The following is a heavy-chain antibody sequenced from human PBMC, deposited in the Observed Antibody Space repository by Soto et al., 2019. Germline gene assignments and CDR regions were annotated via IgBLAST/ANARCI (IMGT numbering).Heavy chain of an antibody. CDR2: FDNSDGRT. Sequence: GGSLRLSCTAFGFTFSRCGMNWVRQAPGKGLEWVSTFDNSDGRTYYTDSVKGRFTISRDNSRNTLFLQMDSLRPEDTAVYYCAKVRDTSMDMNFESWGRGTLVTVSS. D-gene: IGHD5-18*01. CDR1: GFTFSRCG. J-gene: IGHJ4*02. V-gene: IGHV3-23*01. CDR3: AKVRDTSMDMNFES.